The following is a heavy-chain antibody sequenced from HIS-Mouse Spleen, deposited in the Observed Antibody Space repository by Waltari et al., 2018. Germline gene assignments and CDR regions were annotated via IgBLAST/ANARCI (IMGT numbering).Heavy chain of an antibody. D-gene: IGHD1-7*01. J-gene: IGHJ3*02. CDR3: ASRITGTTFDAFDI. Sequence: QLQLQESGPGLVKPSETLSLTCTVSGGSISSSSYYWGWNRQPPGTGLGWIEGIYYRWSTYDNTAQKSRVDIAVDTSENPFALRLSYVTAADTAVYYCASRITGTTFDAFDIWGQGTMVTVSS. V-gene: IGHV4-39*07. CDR1: GGSISSSSYY. CDR2: IYYRWST.